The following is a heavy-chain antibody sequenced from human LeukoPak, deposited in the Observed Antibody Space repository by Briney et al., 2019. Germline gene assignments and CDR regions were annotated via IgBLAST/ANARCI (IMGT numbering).Heavy chain of an antibody. CDR3: ARGGAARPDY. D-gene: IGHD6-6*01. J-gene: IGHJ4*02. V-gene: IGHV3-48*01. CDR2: ISSSSSSI. CDR1: GFTFSNYG. Sequence: GGSLRLSCAASGFTFSNYGMDWVRQAPGKGLGWISYISSSSSSIYYADSVKGRFTISRDNAKNSVFLQMNSLRAEDTAVYYCARGGAARPDYWGQGTLVTVSS.